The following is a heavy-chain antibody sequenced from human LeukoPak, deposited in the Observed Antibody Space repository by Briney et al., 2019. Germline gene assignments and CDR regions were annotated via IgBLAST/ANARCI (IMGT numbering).Heavy chain of an antibody. D-gene: IGHD6-13*01. V-gene: IGHV3-30-3*01. CDR1: GFTFSSYA. Sequence: PGGSLRLSCAASGFTFSSYAMHWVRQAPGKGLEWVAVISYDGSNKYYADSVKGRFTISRDNSKNTLYLQMNSLRAEDTAVYYCARDPGIAAHRMDVWGQGTTVTVSS. CDR3: ARDPGIAAHRMDV. CDR2: ISYDGSNK. J-gene: IGHJ6*02.